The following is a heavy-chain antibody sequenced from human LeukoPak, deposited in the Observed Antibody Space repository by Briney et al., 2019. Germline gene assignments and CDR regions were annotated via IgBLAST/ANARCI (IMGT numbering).Heavy chain of an antibody. CDR1: EFSVGSNY. CDR3: ARGPSGYHST. V-gene: IGHV3-66*01. CDR2: IYSGGST. Sequence: GGSLRLSCAASEFSVGSNYMTWVRQAPGKGLEWVSLIYSGGSTYYADSVTGRFTISRDNSKNTLYLQMNSLRAEDTAVYYCARGPSGYHSTGGQGTLVTVSS. J-gene: IGHJ4*02. D-gene: IGHD5-12*01.